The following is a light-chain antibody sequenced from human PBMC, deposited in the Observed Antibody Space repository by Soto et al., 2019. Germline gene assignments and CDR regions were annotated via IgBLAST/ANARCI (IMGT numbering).Light chain of an antibody. CDR1: SSDVGGYNY. Sequence: QSALTQPRSVSGSPGQSVTISCTGTSSDVGGYNYVSWYQQHPGKVPKLIIYDVRKRPSGVPDRFSGSKSGNTASLTISGFQAEDEADYYCCSYAYRSWVFGGGTKVTVL. CDR3: CSYAYRSWV. CDR2: DVR. V-gene: IGLV2-11*01. J-gene: IGLJ3*02.